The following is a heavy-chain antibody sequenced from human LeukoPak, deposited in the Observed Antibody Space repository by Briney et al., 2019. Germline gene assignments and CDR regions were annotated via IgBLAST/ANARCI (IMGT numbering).Heavy chain of an antibody. Sequence: SETLSLTCTVSGGSISSYYWSWIRQPAGKGLEWIGRIYTSGSTNYNPSLKSRVTISVDTSKNQSSLKLSSVTAADTAVYYCARDGYNWGYFDYWGQGTLVTVFS. CDR1: GGSISSYY. CDR2: IYTSGST. V-gene: IGHV4-4*07. D-gene: IGHD5-24*01. CDR3: ARDGYNWGYFDY. J-gene: IGHJ4*02.